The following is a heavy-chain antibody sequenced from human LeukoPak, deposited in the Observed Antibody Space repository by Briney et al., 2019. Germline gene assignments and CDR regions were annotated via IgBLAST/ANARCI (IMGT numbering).Heavy chain of an antibody. J-gene: IGHJ6*03. D-gene: IGHD5-24*01. CDR1: GFTFSNYG. Sequence: GGSLRLSCAASGFTFSNYGMSWVRQAPGKGLEWVSSISNTGDNTYYPDSVNGRFTISRDNSKNTLYLQMNSLRAEDTAIYYCAKDNHGGATYYMHVWGKGTTVTISS. CDR3: AKDNHGGATYYMHV. CDR2: ISNTGDNT. V-gene: IGHV3-23*01.